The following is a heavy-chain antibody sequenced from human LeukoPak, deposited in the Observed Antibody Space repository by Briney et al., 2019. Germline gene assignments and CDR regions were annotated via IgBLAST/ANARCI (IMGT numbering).Heavy chain of an antibody. J-gene: IGHJ4*02. Sequence: PGGSLRLSCAASGFSFTNAWMTWVRQAPGKGLEWVGRIKSKTDGGTIDYAAPMKGRFTISRDDSKNTLYLQVNSLRTEDTAVYYCTTDRGMTTMSIFGYWGQGTLVTVAS. CDR1: GFSFTNAW. CDR2: IKSKTDGGTI. CDR3: TTDRGMTTMSIFGY. D-gene: IGHD3-10*02. V-gene: IGHV3-15*01.